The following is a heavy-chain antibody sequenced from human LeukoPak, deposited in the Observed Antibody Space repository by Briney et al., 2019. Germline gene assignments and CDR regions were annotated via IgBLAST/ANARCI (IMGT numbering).Heavy chain of an antibody. Sequence: SETLSLTCIVSGGSINNYYWTWIRQPPGKGLEYIGYISYSGSTNYNPSLKSRVTISVDTSKNQFSLKLSSVTAADTAVYYCARGAAAVYWGQGTLVTVSS. J-gene: IGHJ4*02. V-gene: IGHV4-59*01. CDR2: ISYSGST. CDR3: ARGAAAVY. D-gene: IGHD6-13*01. CDR1: GGSINNYY.